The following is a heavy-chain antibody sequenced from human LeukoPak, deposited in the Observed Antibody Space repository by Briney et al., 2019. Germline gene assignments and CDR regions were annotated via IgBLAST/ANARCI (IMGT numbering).Heavy chain of an antibody. Sequence: SETLSLTCTVSGGSISSYYWSWIRQPPGKGLEWIGYIYYSGSTNYNPSLKSRVTISVDTSKNQFSLKLSSVTAADTAVYYCARGAAAGTDYWGQGTLVTVSS. CDR2: IYYSGST. V-gene: IGHV4-59*01. CDR1: GGSISSYY. CDR3: ARGAAAGTDY. D-gene: IGHD6-13*01. J-gene: IGHJ4*02.